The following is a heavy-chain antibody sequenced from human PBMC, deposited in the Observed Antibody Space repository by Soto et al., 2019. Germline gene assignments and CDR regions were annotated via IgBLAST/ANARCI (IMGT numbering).Heavy chain of an antibody. CDR3: GSRRIAEAVTYGMDV. V-gene: IGHV1-3*01. D-gene: IGHD6-13*01. CDR2: INAGNGNT. J-gene: IGHJ6*04. Sequence: ASVKVSCKASGYTFTSYAMHWVRQAPGQRLEWMGWINAGNGNTKYSQKFQGRVTITRDTSASTAYMELSSLRSEDTAVYYCGSRRIAEAVTYGMDVGGKGPRVTVPS. CDR1: GYTFTSYA.